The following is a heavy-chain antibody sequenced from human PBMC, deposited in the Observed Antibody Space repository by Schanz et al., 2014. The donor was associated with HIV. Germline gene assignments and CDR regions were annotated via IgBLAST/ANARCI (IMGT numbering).Heavy chain of an antibody. CDR2: IIPIFGSP. D-gene: IGHD1-1*01. Sequence: QVHLVQSGAEVKKPGSSVKVSCKPSGGTFSTYAVSWVRQAPGQGLEYMGGIIPIFGSPKYAQKFQGRVTITADKSTGTVYMDLGSLTSEDTAVYFCARDIKYDDPFQYGMDVWGQGTTVSVSS. J-gene: IGHJ6*02. CDR3: ARDIKYDDPFQYGMDV. V-gene: IGHV1-69*06. CDR1: GGTFSTYA.